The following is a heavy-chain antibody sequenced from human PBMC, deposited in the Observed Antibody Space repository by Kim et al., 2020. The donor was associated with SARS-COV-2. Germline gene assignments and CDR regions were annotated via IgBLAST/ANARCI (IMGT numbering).Heavy chain of an antibody. CDR3: ARSGSGSPWGDIDY. V-gene: IGHV5-51*01. D-gene: IGHD3-10*01. Sequence: PTFQGQVTISADKSISTAYLQWSSLKASDTAMYYCARSGSGSPWGDIDYWGQGTLVTVSS. J-gene: IGHJ4*02.